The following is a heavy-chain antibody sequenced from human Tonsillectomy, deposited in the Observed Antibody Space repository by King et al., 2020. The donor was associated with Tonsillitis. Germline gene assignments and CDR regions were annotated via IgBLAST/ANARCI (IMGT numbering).Heavy chain of an antibody. D-gene: IGHD4-17*01. J-gene: IGHJ4*02. CDR1: GFIFSSYA. CDR3: AKRFPTVSLVDY. V-gene: IGHV3-23*04. Sequence: VQLVESGGGLVQPGGSLRLSCAASGFIFSSYAMSWVRQAPGKGLEGVSSIFDDGGSTYYADSVKGRFSVSRDNSKNTLFLQMNSLRAEDTAVYYCAKRFPTVSLVDYWGQGTLVTVSS. CDR2: IFDDGGST.